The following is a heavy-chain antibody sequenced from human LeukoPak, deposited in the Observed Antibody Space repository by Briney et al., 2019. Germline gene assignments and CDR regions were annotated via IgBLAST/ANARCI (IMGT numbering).Heavy chain of an antibody. CDR3: ARGCSGGSCQNLYYYYYMDV. Sequence: ASVKVSCKASGFTFTGYYMHWVRQAPGQGLEWMGWINPNSGGTNYAQKFQGRVTMTRDTSISTAYMELSRLRSDDTAVYYCARGCSGGSCQNLYYYYYMDVWGKGTTVTISS. V-gene: IGHV1-2*02. J-gene: IGHJ6*03. CDR2: INPNSGGT. CDR1: GFTFTGYY. D-gene: IGHD2-15*01.